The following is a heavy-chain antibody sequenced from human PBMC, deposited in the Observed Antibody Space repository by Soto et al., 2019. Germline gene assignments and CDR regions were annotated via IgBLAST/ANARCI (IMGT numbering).Heavy chain of an antibody. Sequence: GASVKVSCKASGYTFTSYGISWVRPAPGQGLEWMGWMSAYNGNTNYAQKLQGRVTMTTDTSTSTAYMELRSLRSDDKAVYYCARDGAYVGFDHWGQRTRVTVSS. CDR3: ARDGAYVGFDH. CDR2: MSAYNGNT. V-gene: IGHV1-18*01. D-gene: IGHD3-10*02. CDR1: GYTFTSYG. J-gene: IGHJ4*02.